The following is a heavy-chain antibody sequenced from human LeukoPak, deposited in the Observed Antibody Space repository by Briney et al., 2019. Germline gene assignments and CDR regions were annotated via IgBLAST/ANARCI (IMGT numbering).Heavy chain of an antibody. CDR3: VREILYCSGGSCYRGPFDN. J-gene: IGHJ4*02. CDR2: IFHRGGT. D-gene: IGHD2-15*01. CDR1: NDSISSGDYY. V-gene: IGHV4-30-4*01. Sequence: SETLSLTCTVSNDSISSGDYYWNWIRQPPGEGLEWIGYIFHRGGTSYNPSLKSRILFSVDTSQNQFSLKLNSVTAADTAVYYCVREILYCSGGSCYRGPFDNWGQGTLVTVSA.